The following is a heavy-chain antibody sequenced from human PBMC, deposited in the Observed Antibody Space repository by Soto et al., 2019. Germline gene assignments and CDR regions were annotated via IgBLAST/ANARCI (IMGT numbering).Heavy chain of an antibody. V-gene: IGHV3-7*05. Sequence: GGSLRLCCAASGFTFSSYWMSWVRQAPGKGLEWVANIKQDGSEEYYVDSVKGRFTISRDNAKNSLYLQMNSLRAEDTAVYYCANPIPKTGTTFGFWGQGTLVTVSS. D-gene: IGHD1-1*01. CDR1: GFTFSSYW. CDR3: ANPIPKTGTTFGF. J-gene: IGHJ4*02. CDR2: IKQDGSEE.